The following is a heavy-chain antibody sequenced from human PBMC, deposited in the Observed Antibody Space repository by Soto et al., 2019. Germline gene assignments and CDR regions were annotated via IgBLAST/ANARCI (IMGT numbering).Heavy chain of an antibody. CDR3: ARQGSGWYYFDY. CDR2: IYYSGST. D-gene: IGHD6-19*01. J-gene: IGHJ4*02. V-gene: IGHV4-59*08. CDR1: GGSISSYY. Sequence: SETLSLTCTVSGGSISSYYWSWIRQPPGKGLEWIGYIYYSGSTNYNPSLKSRVTISVDTSKNQFSLKLSSVTAADTAVYYCARQGSGWYYFDYWGQGTLVTVSS.